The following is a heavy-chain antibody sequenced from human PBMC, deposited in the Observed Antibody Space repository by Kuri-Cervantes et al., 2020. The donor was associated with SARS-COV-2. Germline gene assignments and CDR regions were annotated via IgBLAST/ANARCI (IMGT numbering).Heavy chain of an antibody. D-gene: IGHD3-22*01. CDR2: ISFDGRNT. CDR1: GFIFSDYA. CDR3: AKDNLGWDYNNRGMDA. J-gene: IGHJ6*02. V-gene: IGHV3-30*04. Sequence: LSLTCAASGFIFSDYAIDWVRQAPGKGLEWVAIISFDGRNTHYADSVKGRFTISRDNSKNTLYLQMNSLRPEDTAVYYCAKDNLGWDYNNRGMDAWGQGTTVTVSS.